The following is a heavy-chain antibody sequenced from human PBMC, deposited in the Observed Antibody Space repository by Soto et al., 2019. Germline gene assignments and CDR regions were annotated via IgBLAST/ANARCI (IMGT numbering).Heavy chain of an antibody. CDR2: IIPIFGTA. J-gene: IGHJ4*02. CDR1: GDTFSTYA. Sequence: PWASVKVSCKASGDTFSTYAISWVRQAPGQGLEWMGGIIPIFGTANYAQKFQGRVTITADKSTSTAYMELSSLRSEDTAVYYCATIMAMVDYWGQGTLVTVSS. D-gene: IGHD5-18*01. CDR3: ATIMAMVDY. V-gene: IGHV1-69*06.